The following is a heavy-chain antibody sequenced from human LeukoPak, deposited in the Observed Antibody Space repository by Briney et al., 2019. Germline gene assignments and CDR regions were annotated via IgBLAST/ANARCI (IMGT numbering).Heavy chain of an antibody. D-gene: IGHD3-22*01. V-gene: IGHV3-23*01. CDR3: AKVYDSSGKYFDY. J-gene: IGHJ4*02. CDR2: ISGSGGST. CDR1: GFTFGDYA. Sequence: GRSLRLSCTASGFTFGDYAMSWVRQAPGKGLEWVSAISGSGGSTYYADSVKGRFTISRDNSKNTLYLQMNSLRAEDTAVYYCAKVYDSSGKYFDYWGQGTLVTVSS.